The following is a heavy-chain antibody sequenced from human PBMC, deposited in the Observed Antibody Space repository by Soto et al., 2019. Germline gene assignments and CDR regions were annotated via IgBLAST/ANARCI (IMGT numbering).Heavy chain of an antibody. D-gene: IGHD3-22*01. CDR2: ISYSGTT. V-gene: IGHV4-30-4*08. Sequence: SETLCLTYTFSGGSFSAISNHYCSWIRQPPGKGLEWIGYISYSGTTYYNPSLKSRVIISVDTSKNQFSLKLSSVTAADTAVYYCARGSYYYDSSGYYHYWGQGTLVTVSS. J-gene: IGHJ4*02. CDR3: ARGSYYYDSSGYYHY. CDR1: GGSFSAISNHY.